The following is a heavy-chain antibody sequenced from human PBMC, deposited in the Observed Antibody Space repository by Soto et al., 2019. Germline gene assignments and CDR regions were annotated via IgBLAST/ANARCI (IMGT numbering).Heavy chain of an antibody. D-gene: IGHD2-21*02. CDR2: INPNSGGT. J-gene: IGHJ4*02. CDR3: TTLGLDY. CDR1: GFTFAGHY. V-gene: IGHV1-2*02. Sequence: ASVKVSCKASGFTFAGHYIHWVRQAPGQGLEWMGWINPNSGGTSYAQKFQGRVTMTRDTSITTAYMELSRLSSDDSPFMVVTTLGLDYWAQGTLVTVSS.